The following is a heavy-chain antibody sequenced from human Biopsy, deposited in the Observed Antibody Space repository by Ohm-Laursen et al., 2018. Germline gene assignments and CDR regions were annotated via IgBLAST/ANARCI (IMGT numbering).Heavy chain of an antibody. V-gene: IGHV1-8*01. CDR1: GYTFTDYD. J-gene: IGHJ4*02. CDR2: MTPKTGKT. Sequence: ASVKVSCKASGYTFTDYDINWVRQASGQGLEWVGWMTPKTGKTGYTQKLQGRLTMTRDTSTSTAYMELSSLRSEDTAIYYCARGGYDYDYWGQGTLVTASS. CDR3: ARGGYDYDY. D-gene: IGHD5-12*01.